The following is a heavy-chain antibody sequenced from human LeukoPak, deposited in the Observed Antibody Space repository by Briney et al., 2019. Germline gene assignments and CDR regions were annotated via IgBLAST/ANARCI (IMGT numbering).Heavy chain of an antibody. Sequence: GGSLRLSCAASGFTLSSYAMSWVRQGPGKGLEWVSAISVIGNTYHADSVKGPFTISRDSYKNTLYLQINSLRAEHAALYYCAKAAVTTCSGAYCYPFEYWGKGTLVTVSS. D-gene: IGHD2-15*01. V-gene: IGHV3-23*01. J-gene: IGHJ4*02. CDR3: AKAAVTTCSGAYCYPFEY. CDR1: GFTLSSYA. CDR2: ISVIGNT.